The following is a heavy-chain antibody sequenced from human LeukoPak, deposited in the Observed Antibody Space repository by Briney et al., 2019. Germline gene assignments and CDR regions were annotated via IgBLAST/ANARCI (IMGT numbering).Heavy chain of an antibody. CDR3: ARRSVAGATTGYYYDS. CDR1: GFTFEDYG. CDR2: INWNGDNP. J-gene: IGHJ4*02. D-gene: IGHD1-26*01. V-gene: IGHV3-20*04. Sequence: PGGSLRLSCEASGFTFEDYGMTWVRQRPGKGLEYVCEINWNGDNPVYENSLRGRFTISRDNAKNSVYLQMSSLRVDDTAFYYCARRSVAGATTGYYYDSWGQGTLVTVSS.